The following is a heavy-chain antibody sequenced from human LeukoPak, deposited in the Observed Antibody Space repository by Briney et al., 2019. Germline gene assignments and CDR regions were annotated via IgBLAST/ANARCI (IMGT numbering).Heavy chain of an antibody. Sequence: GGSLRLSCAASGFTFTNYWMSWVRQAPGKGLEWVANINQDGGEKYYVDSVKGRFTISRDNAKNSLYLQMNSLRAEDTAVYYCARDSGWYGGYNWFDPWGQGTLVTVSS. D-gene: IGHD6-19*01. V-gene: IGHV3-7*01. CDR2: INQDGGEK. J-gene: IGHJ5*02. CDR3: ARDSGWYGGYNWFDP. CDR1: GFTFTNYW.